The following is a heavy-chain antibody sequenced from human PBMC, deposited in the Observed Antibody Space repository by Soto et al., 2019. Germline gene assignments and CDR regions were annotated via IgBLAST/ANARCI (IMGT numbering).Heavy chain of an antibody. CDR1: GFTFSDYY. V-gene: IGHV3-11*01. CDR3: ARALGYSSSWPPSGRFDP. CDR2: ISSSGSTI. Sequence: QVQLVESGGGLVKPGGSLRLSCAASGFTFSDYYMSWIRQAPGKGLEWVSYISSSGSTIYYADSVKGRFTISRDNAKNSXYMQINSLRAEDTAVYSCARALGYSSSWPPSGRFDPWGQGTLVTVSS. J-gene: IGHJ5*02. D-gene: IGHD6-13*01.